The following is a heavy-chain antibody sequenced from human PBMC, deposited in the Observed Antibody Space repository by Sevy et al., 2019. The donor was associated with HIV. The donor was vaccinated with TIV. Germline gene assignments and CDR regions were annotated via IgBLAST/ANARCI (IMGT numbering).Heavy chain of an antibody. CDR2: ISYDGSNK. J-gene: IGHJ4*02. D-gene: IGHD3-22*01. Sequence: GGSLRLSCAASGFTFSSYAMHWVRQAPGKGLEWVAVISYDGSNKYDADSVKGRFTISRDNSKNTLYLQMNSLRAEDTAVYYCAREASFYDSSGDRRPFDYRGQGTLVTVSS. V-gene: IGHV3-30-3*01. CDR3: AREASFYDSSGDRRPFDY. CDR1: GFTFSSYA.